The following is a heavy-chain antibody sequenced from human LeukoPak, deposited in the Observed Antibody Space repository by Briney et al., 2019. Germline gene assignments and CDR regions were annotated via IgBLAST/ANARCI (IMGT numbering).Heavy chain of an antibody. Sequence: ASVKVSCKASGYTFTGYYMHWVRQAPGQGLEWMGWISAYNGNTNYAQKLQGRVTMTTDTSTSTAYMELRSLRSDDTAVYYCARDSLLTYYYDSSGLYYFDYWGQGTLVTVSS. J-gene: IGHJ4*02. CDR1: GYTFTGYY. V-gene: IGHV1-18*04. D-gene: IGHD3-22*01. CDR3: ARDSLLTYYYDSSGLYYFDY. CDR2: ISAYNGNT.